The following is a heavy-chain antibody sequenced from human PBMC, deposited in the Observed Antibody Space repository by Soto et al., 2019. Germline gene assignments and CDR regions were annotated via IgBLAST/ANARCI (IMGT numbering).Heavy chain of an antibody. Sequence: ASVKVSCKVSGYTLTELSMHWVRQAPGKGLEWMGGFDPEDGETIYAQKFQGRVTMTEDTSTDTAYMELSSLRSEDTAVYYCATSEGYCSSTSCYRFDYWGQGTLVTVSS. CDR3: ATSEGYCSSTSCYRFDY. J-gene: IGHJ4*02. CDR1: GYTLTELS. D-gene: IGHD2-2*02. CDR2: FDPEDGET. V-gene: IGHV1-24*01.